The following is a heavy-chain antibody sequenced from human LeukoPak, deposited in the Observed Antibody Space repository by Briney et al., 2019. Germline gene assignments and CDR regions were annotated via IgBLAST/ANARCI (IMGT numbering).Heavy chain of an antibody. CDR1: GFTFSSYG. V-gene: IGHV3-30*18. Sequence: GRSLRLPCAASGFTFSSYGMHWVRQAPGKGLEWVAVISYDGSNKYYADSVKGRFTISRDNSKNTLYLQMNSLRAEDTAVYYCAKVSPSAAEYFQHWGQGTLVTVSS. CDR2: ISYDGSNK. J-gene: IGHJ1*01. CDR3: AKVSPSAAEYFQH. D-gene: IGHD6-6*01.